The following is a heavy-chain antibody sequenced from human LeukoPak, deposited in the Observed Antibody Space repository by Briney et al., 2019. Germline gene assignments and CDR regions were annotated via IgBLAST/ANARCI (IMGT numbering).Heavy chain of an antibody. Sequence: GGSLRLSCAASGFTFDDYGMSWVRQAPGKGLEWVSGINWSGGSTGYADSVKDRFTISRDNAKNSLYLQMNSLRAEDTALYYCARASHYSDSSDYPDYWGQGTLVTVSS. D-gene: IGHD3-22*01. CDR2: INWSGGST. J-gene: IGHJ4*02. V-gene: IGHV3-20*04. CDR3: ARASHYSDSSDYPDY. CDR1: GFTFDDYG.